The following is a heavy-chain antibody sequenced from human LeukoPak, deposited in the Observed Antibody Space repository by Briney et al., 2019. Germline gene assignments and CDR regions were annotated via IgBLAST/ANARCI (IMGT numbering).Heavy chain of an antibody. D-gene: IGHD4-17*01. V-gene: IGHV1-18*01. Sequence: GASVKVSCKASGYTFTNYDINWVRQATGQGLEWMGWISAYNGNTDYAQKLQGRVTMTTDTSTSTAYMELRSLRSDDTAMYYCARDLMTTVTTPYYYFYMDVWGKGTTVTVSS. J-gene: IGHJ6*03. CDR3: ARDLMTTVTTPYYYFYMDV. CDR1: GYTFTNYD. CDR2: ISAYNGNT.